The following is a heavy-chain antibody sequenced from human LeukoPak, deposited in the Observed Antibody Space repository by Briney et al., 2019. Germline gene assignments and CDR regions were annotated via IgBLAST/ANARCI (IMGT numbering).Heavy chain of an antibody. CDR2: IYSDYDDGHT. D-gene: IGHD3-3*01. CDR1: GFADNGDN. J-gene: IGHJ4*02. Sequence: GGSLRLSCAASGFADNGDNMSWVRQAPGKRLEWVSVIYSDYDDGHTNYADSVRGRFTISRDNSKNMVYLQMNSLRVEDTAVYYCSKRSGGYYDHWGQGTLVTVSS. CDR3: SKRSGGYYDH. V-gene: IGHV3-66*02.